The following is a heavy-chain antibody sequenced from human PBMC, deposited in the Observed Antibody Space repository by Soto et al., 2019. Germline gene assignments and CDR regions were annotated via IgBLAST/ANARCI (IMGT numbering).Heavy chain of an antibody. J-gene: IGHJ6*04. CDR2: VTANGGST. Sequence: GGSLRLSCAATGFTFSVYAMTWVRQAPGKGLGWVSAVTANGGSTYSADSVKGRFTISRDNSKNTLFLQMNSLRAEDTAVYYCASLGVGDWANYYYYYGMDVWGKGTTVTVSS. CDR1: GFTFSVYA. D-gene: IGHD2-21*02. CDR3: ASLGVGDWANYYYYYGMDV. V-gene: IGHV3-23*01.